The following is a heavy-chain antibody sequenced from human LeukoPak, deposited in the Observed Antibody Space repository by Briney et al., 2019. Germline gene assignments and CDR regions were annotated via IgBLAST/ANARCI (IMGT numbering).Heavy chain of an antibody. CDR1: GDSISSGAYY. Sequence: SETLSLTCTVSGDSISSGAYYWSWIRQYPGKGLEWIGYIYYIGTTYYNPSLKSRVTISVDTSKNQFSLKLSSVTAADTAVYYCARQQYYDILTGYFYYYYGMDVWGQGTTVTVSS. CDR2: IYYIGTT. D-gene: IGHD3-9*01. V-gene: IGHV4-31*03. J-gene: IGHJ6*02. CDR3: ARQQYYDILTGYFYYYYGMDV.